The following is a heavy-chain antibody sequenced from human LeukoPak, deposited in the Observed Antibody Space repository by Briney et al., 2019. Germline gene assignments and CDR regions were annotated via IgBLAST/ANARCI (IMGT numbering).Heavy chain of an antibody. CDR2: INSDGSSI. CDR3: AREGGYYDSSGYFSYLDY. V-gene: IGHV3-74*01. D-gene: IGHD3-22*01. CDR1: GFTFSSYA. J-gene: IGHJ4*02. Sequence: GGSLRLSCAASGFTFSSYAMSWVRQAPGKGLVWVSRINSDGSSISYADSVKGRFTISRDNAKNTLYLQMNSLRAEDTAVYYCAREGGYYDSSGYFSYLDYWGQGTLVTVSS.